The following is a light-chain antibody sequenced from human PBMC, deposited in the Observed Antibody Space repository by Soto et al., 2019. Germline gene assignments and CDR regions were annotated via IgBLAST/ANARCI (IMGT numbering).Light chain of an antibody. Sequence: QPALTQPPSLSGTPGQRVTISCSGSTSNIAGNTVHWYQHLPETAPKLLIYIDDQRPSGVPDRFSGSKSGTSASLAISGLQSEDEADYYCATWDDSLNAAVFGGGTQLTVL. CDR1: TSNIAGNT. V-gene: IGLV1-44*01. CDR3: ATWDDSLNAAV. CDR2: IDD. J-gene: IGLJ7*01.